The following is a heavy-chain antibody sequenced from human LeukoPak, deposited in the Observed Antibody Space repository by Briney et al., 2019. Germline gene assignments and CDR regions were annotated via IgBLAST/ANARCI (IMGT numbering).Heavy chain of an antibody. CDR1: GASISSSNW. D-gene: IGHD3-10*01. V-gene: IGHV4-4*02. CDR2: IYHTGST. Sequence: SETLSLTCTVSGASISSSNWWSWIRQPPGKGLEWIGEIYHTGSTNYNPSLKSRVTISIDNSKKQFSLKLSSVTAADTAVYYCARDTGSSLLRLVSITMVRGVIDYYYYYYGMDVWGQGTTVTVSS. J-gene: IGHJ6*02. CDR3: ARDTGSSLLRLVSITMVRGVIDYYYYYYGMDV.